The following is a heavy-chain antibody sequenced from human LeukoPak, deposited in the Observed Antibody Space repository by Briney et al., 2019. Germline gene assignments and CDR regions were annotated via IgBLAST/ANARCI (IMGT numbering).Heavy chain of an antibody. V-gene: IGHV4-4*07. CDR3: ARERQAAGTYYYYYGIDV. CDR1: GGSISSYY. Sequence: SETLSLTCTVSGGSISSYYWSWIRQPAGKGLEWIGRIYTSGSTNYNPSLKSRVTMSVDTSKNQFSLKLSSVTAADTAVYYCARERQAAGTYYYYYGIDVWGQGTTVTVSS. CDR2: IYTSGST. J-gene: IGHJ6*02. D-gene: IGHD6-13*01.